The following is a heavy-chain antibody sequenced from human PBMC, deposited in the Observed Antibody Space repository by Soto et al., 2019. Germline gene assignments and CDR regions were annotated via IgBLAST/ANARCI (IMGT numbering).Heavy chain of an antibody. J-gene: IGHJ3*02. Sequence: SVKVSCKASGFTFTSSAVQWVRQARGQRLEWIGWIVVGSGNTNYAQKFQERVTITRDMSTSTAYMELSSLRSEDTAVYYCARVGDTAMAVGAFDIWGQGTMVTVSS. CDR1: GFTFTSSA. D-gene: IGHD5-18*01. CDR3: ARVGDTAMAVGAFDI. V-gene: IGHV1-58*01. CDR2: IVVGSGNT.